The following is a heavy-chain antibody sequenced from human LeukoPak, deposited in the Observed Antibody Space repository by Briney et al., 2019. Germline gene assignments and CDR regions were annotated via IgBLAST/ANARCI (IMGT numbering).Heavy chain of an antibody. J-gene: IGHJ3*02. Sequence: ASVKVSCKASGYTFTSYYMHWVRQAPGQGLEWMGIINPSGGSTSYAQKFQGRVTMTRDTSTSTVYMELRSLRSEDTAVYYCARDRLYYYDSSGPDAFDIWVQGTMVTVSS. V-gene: IGHV1-46*01. CDR2: INPSGGST. D-gene: IGHD3-22*01. CDR3: ARDRLYYYDSSGPDAFDI. CDR1: GYTFTSYY.